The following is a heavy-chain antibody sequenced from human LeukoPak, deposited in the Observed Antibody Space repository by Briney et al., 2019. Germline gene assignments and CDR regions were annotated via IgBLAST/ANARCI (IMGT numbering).Heavy chain of an antibody. D-gene: IGHD6-19*01. J-gene: IGHJ6*03. CDR2: IYYSGST. CDR3: ARQGSSGHYYYMGV. V-gene: IGHV4-39*01. Sequence: PSETLSLTCTVSGGSISSSSYYWGWIRQPPGKRLEWIGSIYYSGSTYYNPSLKSRVTISVDTSKNQFSLKLSSVTAADTAVYYCARQGSSGHYYYMGVWGKGTTVTVSS. CDR1: GGSISSSSYY.